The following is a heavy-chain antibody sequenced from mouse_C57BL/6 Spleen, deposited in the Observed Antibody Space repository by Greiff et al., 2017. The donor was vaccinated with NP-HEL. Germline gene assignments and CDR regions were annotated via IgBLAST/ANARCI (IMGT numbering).Heavy chain of an antibody. CDR1: GYTFTSYW. V-gene: IGHV1-55*01. J-gene: IGHJ2*01. D-gene: IGHD1-1*01. CDR2: IYPGSGST. CDR3: ARPGSSLYYFDY. Sequence: QVQLQQPGAELEKPGASVKMSCMASGYTFTSYWITWVKQRPGQGLEWIGDIYPGSGSTNYNEKFKSKATLTVDTSSSTAYMQLSSLTSEDSAVYYCARPGSSLYYFDYWGQGTTLTVSS.